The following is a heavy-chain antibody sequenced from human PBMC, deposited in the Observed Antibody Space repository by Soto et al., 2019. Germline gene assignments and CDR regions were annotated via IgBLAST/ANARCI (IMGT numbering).Heavy chain of an antibody. CDR2: INVGNGNT. J-gene: IGHJ4*02. D-gene: IGHD4-4*01. Sequence: GASVKVSCKAFGYIFTSYAMHWVRQAPGQRLEWMGWINVGNGNTKYSQNLQGRVTMTRDTSTTTVYMELSSLKSEDTAVYYCARYDYNGYYFDYWGQGTLVTVSS. CDR3: ARYDYNGYYFDY. CDR1: GYIFTSYA. V-gene: IGHV1-3*01.